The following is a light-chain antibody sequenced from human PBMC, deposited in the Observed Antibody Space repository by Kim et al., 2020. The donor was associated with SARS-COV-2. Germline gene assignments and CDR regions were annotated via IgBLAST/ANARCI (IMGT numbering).Light chain of an antibody. V-gene: IGKV1-39*01. Sequence: SVGDRVLITCRTIQIISSHLNWYQQKPGKAPKLLIFAASSLQSGVPSRFSGSGSGTDFTLTITTLQPEDFATYYCQQGYSSPQITFGQGTRLEIK. J-gene: IGKJ5*01. CDR1: QIISSH. CDR2: AAS. CDR3: QQGYSSPQIT.